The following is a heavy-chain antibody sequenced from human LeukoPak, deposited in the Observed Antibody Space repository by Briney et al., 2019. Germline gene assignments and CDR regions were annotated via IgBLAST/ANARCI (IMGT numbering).Heavy chain of an antibody. V-gene: IGHV3-30*02. CDR3: VAAAANY. J-gene: IGHJ4*02. Sequence: GGSLRLSCAASGFTFSSYGMHWVRQAPGKGLEWVAFIRYDGSNKYYADSVKGRSTISRDNSKNTLYLQMNSLRAEDTAVYYCVAAAANYWGQGTLVTVSS. D-gene: IGHD6-13*01. CDR1: GFTFSSYG. CDR2: IRYDGSNK.